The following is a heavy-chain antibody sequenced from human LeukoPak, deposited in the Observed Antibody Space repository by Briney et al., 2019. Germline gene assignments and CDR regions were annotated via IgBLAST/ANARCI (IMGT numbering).Heavy chain of an antibody. CDR1: GFMFSNYW. V-gene: IGHV3-7*01. CDR2: IHPDGSDK. J-gene: IGHJ6*02. Sequence: PRGSLRLSCLASGFMFSNYWMAWVRQVPGKGLEWLANIHPDGSDKYYVDSVKGRFTISRDNAKNSLYLQMSSLGAEDTAVYYCASPREVTHYYYYYGMDVWGQGTTVTVSS. D-gene: IGHD4-23*01. CDR3: ASPREVTHYYYYYGMDV.